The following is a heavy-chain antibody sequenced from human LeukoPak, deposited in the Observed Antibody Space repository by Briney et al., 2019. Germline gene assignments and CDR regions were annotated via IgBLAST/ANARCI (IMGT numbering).Heavy chain of an antibody. CDR2: ISGSGDST. J-gene: IGHJ3*02. V-gene: IGHV3-23*01. CDR1: GFTFNSYA. D-gene: IGHD3-3*01. CDR3: ANPIRLPDAFDI. Sequence: GGSLRLSCAASGFTFNSYAMSWVRQAPGKGLERVSYISGSGDSTYYADSVKGLLTISRDNYKHTLYLQKNRLRAEDTAVYYWANPIRLPDAFDIWGQGTMVTVSS.